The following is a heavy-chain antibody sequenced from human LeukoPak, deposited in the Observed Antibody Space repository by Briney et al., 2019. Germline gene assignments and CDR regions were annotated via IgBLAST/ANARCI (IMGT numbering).Heavy chain of an antibody. Sequence: PGGSLRLSCTASGFSFSSYEMNWVRQAPGKGLECVSYISTGGSTVYYADSVNGRFTISRDNAKNSLYLQMNSLRAEDTAVYYCARLGLALDYWGQGTLVTVSS. V-gene: IGHV3-48*03. J-gene: IGHJ4*02. D-gene: IGHD6-19*01. CDR2: ISTGGSTV. CDR1: GFSFSSYE. CDR3: ARLGLALDY.